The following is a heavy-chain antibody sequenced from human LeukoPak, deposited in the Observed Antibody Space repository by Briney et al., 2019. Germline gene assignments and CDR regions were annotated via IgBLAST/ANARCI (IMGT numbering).Heavy chain of an antibody. CDR2: ISSSGSTI. V-gene: IGHV3-11*01. CDR1: GFTFSDYY. D-gene: IGHD4-23*01. J-gene: IGHJ4*02. CDR3: AGTVVTSLNLDC. Sequence: GGSLRLSCAASGFTFSDYYMSWIRQAPGKGLEWVSYISSSGSTIYYADSVKGRFTISRDNAKNSLYLQMNSLRAEDTAVYYCAGTVVTSLNLDCWGQGTLVTVSS.